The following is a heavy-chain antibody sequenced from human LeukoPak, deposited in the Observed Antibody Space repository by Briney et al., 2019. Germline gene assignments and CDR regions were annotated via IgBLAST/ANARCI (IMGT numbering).Heavy chain of an antibody. D-gene: IGHD2-21*02. CDR1: GYTFTSYG. CDR3: ARDLRAIAYCGGDCQRFDY. CDR2: ISAYNGNT. V-gene: IGHV1-18*01. J-gene: IGHJ4*02. Sequence: ASVKVSCRASGYTFTSYGISWVRQAPGQGLEWMGWISAYNGNTNYAQKLQGRVTMTTDTSTSTAYMELRSLRSDDTAVYYCARDLRAIAYCGGDCQRFDYWGQGTLVTVSS.